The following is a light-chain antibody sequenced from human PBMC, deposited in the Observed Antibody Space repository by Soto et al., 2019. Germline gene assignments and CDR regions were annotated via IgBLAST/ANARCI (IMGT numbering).Light chain of an antibody. J-gene: IGKJ1*01. CDR2: KVC. CDR3: MPGSFRPWT. V-gene: IGKV2-30*01. Sequence: EVVMTESPLSQPVTLGQPASISCRSSQSLVYSDGNAYLIWFHQRPGQSRRRLIFKVCNRDSGCPERFSGSRAGSAFTLKISRVEAEDVGVHYCMPGSFRPWTFGQGTKVDIK. CDR1: QSLVYSDGNAY.